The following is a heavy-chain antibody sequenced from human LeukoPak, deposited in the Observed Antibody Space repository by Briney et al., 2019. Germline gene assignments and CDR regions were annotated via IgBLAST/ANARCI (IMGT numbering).Heavy chain of an antibody. J-gene: IGHJ4*02. CDR1: GFTFSSYE. CDR3: ARRATTERGHSYGLDF. D-gene: IGHD5-18*01. V-gene: IGHV3-48*03. CDR2: ISSSGSTI. Sequence: GGSLRLSCAASGFTFSSYELNWVRQAPGMGLEWVSYISSSGSTISYADSVKGRFTISRDNAKNSLYLQMNSLRAEDTAMYYCARRATTERGHSYGLDFWGQGTLVTVSS.